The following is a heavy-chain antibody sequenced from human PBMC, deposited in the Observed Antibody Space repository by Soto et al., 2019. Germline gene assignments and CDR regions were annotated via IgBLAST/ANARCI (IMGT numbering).Heavy chain of an antibody. Sequence: SETLSLTCTVSGGSISSYYWSWIRQPPGKGLEWIGYIYYSGSTNYNPSLKSRVTISVDTSKNQFSLKLSSVTAADTAVYYCARHNSGVWSGSYYMDVWGKGTTVTVSS. CDR3: ARHNSGVWSGSYYMDV. CDR2: IYYSGST. J-gene: IGHJ6*03. CDR1: GGSISSYY. V-gene: IGHV4-59*08. D-gene: IGHD3-3*01.